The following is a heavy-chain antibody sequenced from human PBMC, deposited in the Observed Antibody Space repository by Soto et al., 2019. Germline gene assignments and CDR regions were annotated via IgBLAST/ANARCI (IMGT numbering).Heavy chain of an antibody. CDR2: INSDGSST. J-gene: IGHJ6*02. CDR1: GFTSSSYW. D-gene: IGHD2-2*01. CDR3: ARDPSVVVPAAMTLGGMDV. V-gene: IGHV3-74*01. Sequence: PGGSLRLSCAASGFTSSSYWMHWVRQAPGKGLVWVSRINSDGSSTSYADSVKGRFTISRDNAKNTLYLQMNSLRAEDTAVYYCARDPSVVVPAAMTLGGMDVWGQGTTVTVSS.